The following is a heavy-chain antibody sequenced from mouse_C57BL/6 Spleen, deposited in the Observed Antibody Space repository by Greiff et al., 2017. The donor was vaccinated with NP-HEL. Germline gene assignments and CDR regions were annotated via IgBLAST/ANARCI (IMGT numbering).Heavy chain of an antibody. CDR1: GYTFTSYG. V-gene: IGHV1-81*01. D-gene: IGHD1-1*01. Sequence: QVQLQQSGAELARPGASVKLSCKASGYTFTSYGISWVKQRTGQGLEWIGEIYPRSGNTYYNEKFKGKATLTADKSSSTAYMELRSLTSEDSAVYFFSRDTGGKYLRHFAYWGKGTLVTVSA. CDR3: SRDTGGKYLRHFAY. CDR2: IYPRSGNT. J-gene: IGHJ3*01.